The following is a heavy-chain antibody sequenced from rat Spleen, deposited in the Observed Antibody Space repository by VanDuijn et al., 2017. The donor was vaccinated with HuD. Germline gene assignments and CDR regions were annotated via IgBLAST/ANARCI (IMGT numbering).Heavy chain of an antibody. CDR3: ARLGIAGIGNWFAY. J-gene: IGHJ3*01. CDR2: ITAKSNNYAT. D-gene: IGHD1-2*01. CDR1: GFTFSNAW. V-gene: IGHV6-8*01. Sequence: EVQLVETGGSLVQPGKSLKLTCATSGFTFSNAWMHWVRQSPENQLDWVAQITAKSNNYATYYAESVKGRFTISRDNAKSTLYLQMDSLRSEDTATYYCARLGIAGIGNWFAYWGQGTLVTVSS.